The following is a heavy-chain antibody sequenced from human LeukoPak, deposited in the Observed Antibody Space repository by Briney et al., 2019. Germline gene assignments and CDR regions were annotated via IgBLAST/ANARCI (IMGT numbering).Heavy chain of an antibody. CDR2: INHSGST. CDR1: GGSFSGYY. Sequence: PSETLSLTCAVYGGSFSGYYWSWIRQPPGKGLEWIGEINHSGSTNYNPSLKSRVTISVDTSKNQFSLKLSSVTAADTAVYYCAREGRGYSGYGPRYYYYYMDVWGKGTTVTVSS. J-gene: IGHJ6*03. V-gene: IGHV4-34*01. CDR3: AREGRGYSGYGPRYYYYYMDV. D-gene: IGHD5-12*01.